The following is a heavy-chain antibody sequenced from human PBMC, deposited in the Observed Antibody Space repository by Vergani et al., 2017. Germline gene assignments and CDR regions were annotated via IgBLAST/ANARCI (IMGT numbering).Heavy chain of an antibody. CDR3: AIESGLRYNRFDP. CDR1: GFTFNQYG. CDR2: TWYDGNNK. Sequence: QVQLVESGRGVVQPGRSLRLSCAASGFTFNQYGMHWVRQAPGKGLEWVAVTWYDGNNKQYADSVQGRFTISRDNSKSTMYLQMNSLRDEDTGVYYCAIESGLRYNRFDPWGQGTLVTVSS. J-gene: IGHJ5*02. D-gene: IGHD3-16*01. V-gene: IGHV3-33*01.